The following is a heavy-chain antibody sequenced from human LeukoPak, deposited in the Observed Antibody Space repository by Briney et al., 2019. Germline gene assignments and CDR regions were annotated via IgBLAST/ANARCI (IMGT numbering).Heavy chain of an antibody. CDR3: AKVAHYYYGSESYYFFEH. J-gene: IGHJ4*02. Sequence: GGSLRLSCAASGFTFSSYSMNWVRQAPGKGLEWVSSISSSSSYIYYADSVKGRFTISRDNAKNSLYLQMNSLRVEDTATYYCAKVAHYYYGSESYYFFEHWGQGTPVTASS. CDR1: GFTFSSYS. D-gene: IGHD3-10*01. CDR2: ISSSSSYI. V-gene: IGHV3-21*01.